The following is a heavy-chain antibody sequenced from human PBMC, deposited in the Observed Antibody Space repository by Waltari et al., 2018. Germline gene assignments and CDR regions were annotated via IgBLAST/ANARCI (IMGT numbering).Heavy chain of an antibody. Sequence: QVQLVKSGAEVKKPGASVKVSCKVSGYPLTELSMHWVRQAPGKGLEWMGGFDPEDGETIYAQKFQGRVTMTEDTSTDTAYMELSSLRSEDTAVYYCATEVLTTVTTGYYYYGMDVWGQGTTVTVSS. CDR1: GYPLTELS. CDR3: ATEVLTTVTTGYYYYGMDV. V-gene: IGHV1-24*01. CDR2: FDPEDGET. J-gene: IGHJ6*02. D-gene: IGHD4-17*01.